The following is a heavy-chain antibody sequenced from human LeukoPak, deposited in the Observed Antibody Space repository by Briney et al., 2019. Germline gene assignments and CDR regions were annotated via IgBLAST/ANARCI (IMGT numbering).Heavy chain of an antibody. D-gene: IGHD2-8*02. J-gene: IGHJ4*02. CDR3: ATYRQVLLPFES. CDR1: GFTFSSYW. CDR2: IFPSGGEI. Sequence: GGSLRLSCVDSGFTFSSYWMSWVRQAPGKGLEWVSSIFPSGGEIHYADSVRGRFTISRDNSKSTLSLQMNSLRAEDTAIYYCATYRQVLLPFESWGQGTLVTVSS. V-gene: IGHV3-23*01.